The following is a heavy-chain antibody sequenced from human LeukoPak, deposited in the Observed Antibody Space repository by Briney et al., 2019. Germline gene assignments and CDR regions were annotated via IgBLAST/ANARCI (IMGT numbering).Heavy chain of an antibody. CDR1: GYIFIGYY. CDR3: ARDWGYYYDSSGYYNDRYYYYYYMDV. D-gene: IGHD3-22*01. CDR2: INPNSGGT. V-gene: IGHV1-2*02. Sequence: ASVKVSCKASGYIFIGYYIHWVRQAPGQGLEWMGWINPNSGGTNYAQKFQGRVTMTRDTSTSTVYMELSSLRSEDTAVYYCARDWGYYYDSSGYYNDRYYYYYYMDVWGKGTTVTISS. J-gene: IGHJ6*03.